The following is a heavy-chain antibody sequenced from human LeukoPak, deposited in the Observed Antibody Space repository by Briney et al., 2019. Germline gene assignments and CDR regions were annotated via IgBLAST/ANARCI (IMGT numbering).Heavy chain of an antibody. CDR3: ARDRSRNFDF. D-gene: IGHD1-14*01. CDR2: IGVRSSSI. J-gene: IGHJ4*02. Sequence: GGSLRLSCAASGFTFNIYSMNCVRGARGKGLVGVSYIGVRSSSIFYSDSVKGRFTISRDNATNSVYLKVHSLRAEDTAVYYCARDRSRNFDFWGQGTLVTVSS. V-gene: IGHV3-48*01. CDR1: GFTFNIYS.